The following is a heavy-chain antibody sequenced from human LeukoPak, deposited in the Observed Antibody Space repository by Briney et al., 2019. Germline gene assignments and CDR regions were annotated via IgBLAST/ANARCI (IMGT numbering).Heavy chain of an antibody. CDR3: ARDLRSYGFREDDAFDI. CDR2: IKSDESDK. Sequence: SGGSLRLSCTTSGFTFSNYGIHRVRQAPGKGLEWVSFIKSDESDKHYADSVKGRFTISRDNAKNSLYPQMNSLRAEDTAVYYCARDLRSYGFREDDAFDIWGQGTMVTVSS. CDR1: GFTFSNYG. V-gene: IGHV3-33*05. D-gene: IGHD5-18*01. J-gene: IGHJ3*02.